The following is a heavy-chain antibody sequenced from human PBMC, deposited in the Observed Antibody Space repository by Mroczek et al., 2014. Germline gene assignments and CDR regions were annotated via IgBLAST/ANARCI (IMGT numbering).Heavy chain of an antibody. Sequence: QVQLQQWGPGLVKPSETLSLTCTVSGGSISSSSYYWGWIRQPPGKGLEWIGSIYYSGSTYYNPSLKSRVAISVDTSKNQFSLKLSTVTAADTAVYYCARRSGDGLQFPFFDYWGQGTLVTVSS. CDR1: GGSISSSSYY. CDR2: IYYSGST. D-gene: IGHD5-24*01. CDR3: ARRSGDGLQFPFFDY. V-gene: IGHV4-39*01. J-gene: IGHJ4*02.